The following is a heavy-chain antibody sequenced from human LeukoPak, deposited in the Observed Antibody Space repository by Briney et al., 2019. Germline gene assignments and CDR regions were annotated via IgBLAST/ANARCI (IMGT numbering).Heavy chain of an antibody. J-gene: IGHJ3*02. CDR1: GFTFSSYS. CDR2: ISSSSSTI. CDR3: ARTAVTMIVAAHDAFDI. D-gene: IGHD3-22*01. Sequence: PGGSLRLSCAASGFTFSSYSMNWVRQAPGKGLEWVSYISSSSSTIYYADSVKGRFTIPRDNAKNSLYLQMNSLRAEDTAVYYCARTAVTMIVAAHDAFDIWGQGTMVTVSS. V-gene: IGHV3-48*04.